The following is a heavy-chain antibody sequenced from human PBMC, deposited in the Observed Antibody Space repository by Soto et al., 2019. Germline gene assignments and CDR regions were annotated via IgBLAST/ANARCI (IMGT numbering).Heavy chain of an antibody. CDR2: INHSGST. J-gene: IGHJ4*02. CDR1: GGSFSGYY. V-gene: IGHV4-34*01. Sequence: PSETLSLTCAVYGGSFSGYYWSWIRQPPGKGLEWIGEINHSGSTNYNPSLKSRVTISVDTSKNQFSLRLSSVTAADTAVYYCARHECSGGSCYFDYWGQGTLVTVSS. D-gene: IGHD2-15*01. CDR3: ARHECSGGSCYFDY.